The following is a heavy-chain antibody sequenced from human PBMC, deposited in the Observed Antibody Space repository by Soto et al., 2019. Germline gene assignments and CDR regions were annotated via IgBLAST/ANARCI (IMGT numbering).Heavy chain of an antibody. Sequence: PSETLSLTCTVSGGSISSGGYYWSWIRQHPGKGLEWIGYIYYSGSTYYNPSLKSRVTISVDTSKNQFSLKLSSVTAADTAVYYCAREPIVEGPPGYNWFDPWGQGILVTV. CDR1: GGSISSGGYY. V-gene: IGHV4-31*03. CDR2: IYYSGST. CDR3: AREPIVEGPPGYNWFDP. D-gene: IGHD3-22*01. J-gene: IGHJ5*02.